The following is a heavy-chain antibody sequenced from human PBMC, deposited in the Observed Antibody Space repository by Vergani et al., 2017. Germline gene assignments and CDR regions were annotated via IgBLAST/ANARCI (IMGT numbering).Heavy chain of an antibody. CDR2: IYWNDDK. J-gene: IGHJ4*02. CDR3: ASYYYDSSGYYLPFHY. Sequence: QITLKESGPTLVKPTQTLTLTCTFSGFSLSTSGVGVGWIRQPPGKALEWLALIYWNDDKRYSPSLKSRLTITKDTSKNQVVLTMTNMDPVDTATYYCASYYYDSSGYYLPFHYWGQGTLVTVSS. CDR1: GFSLSTSGVG. V-gene: IGHV2-5*01. D-gene: IGHD3-22*01.